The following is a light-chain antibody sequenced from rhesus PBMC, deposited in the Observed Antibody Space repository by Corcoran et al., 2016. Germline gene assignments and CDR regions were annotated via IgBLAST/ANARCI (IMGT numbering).Light chain of an antibody. CDR2: YAN. CDR1: QGISSY. V-gene: IGKV1-32*02. Sequence: DIQMSQSPSSLSASVGDRVTITCRASQGISSYLNWYQQKRGQAPNLLIYYANSLASGVPSRFSGSGSGTEFTLTISSLQPEDFATYYCQRGNSNPLTFGGGTKVELK. CDR3: QRGNSNPLT. J-gene: IGKJ4*01.